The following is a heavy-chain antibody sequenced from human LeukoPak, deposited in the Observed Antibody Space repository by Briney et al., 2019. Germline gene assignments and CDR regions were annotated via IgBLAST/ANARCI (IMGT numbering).Heavy chain of an antibody. CDR1: GFTFSSYA. Sequence: GGSLRLSCAASGFTFSSYAMSWVRQAPGKGLEWVSAISGSGGSTYYADSVKGRFTISRDTSKNTLYLQMNSLRAGGTAVYYCAKDVYDFWSGYHSHTPFDPWVQGTLVTVSS. CDR3: AKDVYDFWSGYHSHTPFDP. J-gene: IGHJ5*02. V-gene: IGHV3-23*01. CDR2: ISGSGGST. D-gene: IGHD3-3*01.